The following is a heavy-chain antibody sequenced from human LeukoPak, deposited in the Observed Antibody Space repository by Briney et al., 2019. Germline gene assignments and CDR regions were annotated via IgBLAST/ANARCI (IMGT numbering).Heavy chain of an antibody. J-gene: IGHJ4*02. Sequence: ASVKVSCKASGYTFTTYNINWVRQAPGQGLEWMGWISGYNGNTNYAQKLQGRVTMTTDTSTSTAYMELRSLKSDDTALYYCARRGYSYGNNFDYWGQGTLVTVSS. CDR1: GYTFTTYN. CDR2: ISGYNGNT. V-gene: IGHV1-18*01. D-gene: IGHD5-18*01. CDR3: ARRGYSYGNNFDY.